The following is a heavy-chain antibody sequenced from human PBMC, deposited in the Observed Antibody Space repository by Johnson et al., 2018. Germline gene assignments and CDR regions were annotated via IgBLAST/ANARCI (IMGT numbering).Heavy chain of an antibody. V-gene: IGHV1-69*01. CDR2: IIPIFGTT. J-gene: IGHJ6*02. CDR1: GGTLSNYA. CDR3: ASSEGGGSYQFYYYGLDV. D-gene: IGHD3-16*02. Sequence: QVQLVESGAEVKKPGSSVKVSCKASGGTLSNYAISWVRQAPGQGLEWMGGIIPIFGTTNYAQKFQGRVSITADESTSTANMDLGSRGSEDTAVYYCASSEGGGSYQFYYYGLDVWGQGTTVTVSS.